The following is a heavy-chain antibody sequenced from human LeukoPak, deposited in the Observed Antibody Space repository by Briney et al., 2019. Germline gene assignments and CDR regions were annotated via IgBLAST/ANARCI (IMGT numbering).Heavy chain of an antibody. CDR3: ATLSGSGSTHLDYYYGLDV. CDR1: GFTFSTYA. D-gene: IGHD1-26*01. J-gene: IGHJ6*02. V-gene: IGHV3-23*01. Sequence: GGSLRLSCAASGFTFSTYAMSWVRQAPGKGLEWVSDISGSGDATNYAGSVKGRFTISRDNSKKTLYLQMDSLRAEDTADYFCATLSGSGSTHLDYYYGLDVWGRGTTVTVPS. CDR2: ISGSGDAT.